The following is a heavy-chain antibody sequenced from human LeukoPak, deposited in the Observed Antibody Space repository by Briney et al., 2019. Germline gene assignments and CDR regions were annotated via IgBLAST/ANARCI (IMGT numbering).Heavy chain of an antibody. V-gene: IGHV3-23*01. CDR2: ISASGGST. Sequence: GGSLRLSCAASGFTFSNYGMSWVRQAPGKGLDWVSGISASGGSTYYADSVKGRVTTSRDTSKNTLYLPMNSLRAEDTAVYYCAKAGYSGSWYRNFDYWGQGTLVTLSS. CDR1: GFTFSNYG. CDR3: AKAGYSGSWYRNFDY. J-gene: IGHJ4*02. D-gene: IGHD6-13*01.